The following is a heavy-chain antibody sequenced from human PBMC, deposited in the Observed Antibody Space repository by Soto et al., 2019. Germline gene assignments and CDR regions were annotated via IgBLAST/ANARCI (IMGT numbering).Heavy chain of an antibody. CDR3: ARQATGRPYYYYGMDV. CDR2: IYPGDSDT. CDR1: GYSFTSYW. Sequence: GESLKISCKGSGYSFTSYWIGWVRQMPGKGLEWMGIIYPGDSDTRYSPSFQGQVTISADKSISTAYLQWSSLKASDTAMYYCARQATGRPYYYYGMDVWGQGTTVTVSS. J-gene: IGHJ6*02. D-gene: IGHD1-26*01. V-gene: IGHV5-51*01.